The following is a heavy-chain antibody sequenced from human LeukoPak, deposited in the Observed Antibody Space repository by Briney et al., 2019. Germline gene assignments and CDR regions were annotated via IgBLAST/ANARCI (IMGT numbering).Heavy chain of an antibody. CDR3: ARPAYSSSSYYFDY. CDR2: LYPGDSDT. D-gene: IGHD6-6*01. CDR1: GYTFTNYW. J-gene: IGHJ4*02. V-gene: IGHV5-51*01. Sequence: GESLKISXKASGYTFTNYWIGWVRQMPGKGLEWMGILYPGDSDTRYSPSFQGQVTISADKSISTAYLQWSSLKASDTAIYYCARPAYSSSSYYFDYWGQGTLVTVSS.